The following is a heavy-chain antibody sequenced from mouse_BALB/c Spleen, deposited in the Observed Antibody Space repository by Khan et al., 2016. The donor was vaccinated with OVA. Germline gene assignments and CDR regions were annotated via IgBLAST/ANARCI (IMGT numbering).Heavy chain of an antibody. CDR3: ARPSYDPRDFEV. CDR1: GFNIKDTY. CDR2: IAPANGNT. D-gene: IGHD2-3*01. J-gene: IGHJ1*01. Sequence: IQLVQSGAELVKPGASVKLSCTASGFNIKDTYLHWVKQRPEQGLEWIGRIAPANGNTHYDPKFQGKATLTSDTSSNTAYLQLNSLTSEDTAVYYCARPSYDPRDFEVWGEGTTVTVSS. V-gene: IGHV14-3*02.